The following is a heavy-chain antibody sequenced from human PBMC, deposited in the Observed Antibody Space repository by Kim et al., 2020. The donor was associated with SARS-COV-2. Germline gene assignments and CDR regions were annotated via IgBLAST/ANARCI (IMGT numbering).Heavy chain of an antibody. CDR3: ARDIFVGPEYSSSWYAHYGMDV. J-gene: IGHJ6*02. V-gene: IGHV1-69*13. CDR1: GGTFSSYA. Sequence: SVKVSCKASGGTFSSYAISWVRQAPGQGLEWMGGIIPIFGTANYAQKFQGRVTITADESTSTAYMELSSLRSEDTAVYYCARDIFVGPEYSSSWYAHYGMDVWGQGTTVTVSS. CDR2: IIPIFGTA. D-gene: IGHD6-13*01.